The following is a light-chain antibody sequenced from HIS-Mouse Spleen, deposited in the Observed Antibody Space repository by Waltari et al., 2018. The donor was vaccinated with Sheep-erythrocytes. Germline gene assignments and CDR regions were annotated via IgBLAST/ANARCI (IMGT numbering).Light chain of an antibody. CDR3: CSYAGSYTVV. CDR1: RSDGGGYNY. Sequence: QSALTQPRSVSGSPGQSVTISCTATRSDGGGYNYVPWYQQHPGKAPNHMIYDVSKRPSGVPDRFSGSKSGNTASLTISGLQAEDEADYYCCSYAGSYTVVFGGGTKLTVL. CDR2: DVS. J-gene: IGLJ2*01. V-gene: IGLV2-11*01.